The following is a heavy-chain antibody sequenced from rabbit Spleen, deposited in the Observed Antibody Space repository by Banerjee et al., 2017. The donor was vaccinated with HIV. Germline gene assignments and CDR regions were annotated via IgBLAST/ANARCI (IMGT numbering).Heavy chain of an antibody. CDR1: GFSFSSSYD. V-gene: IGHV1S45*01. D-gene: IGHD1-1*01. Sequence: QERLVESGGGLVQPGASLTLTCTASGFSFSSSYDICWVRQAPGKGLEWIACIYTSNLKTYYASWAKGRFTISKTSSTTVTLQMTSLTVADTATYFCARDSGSGHYIDGYFKLWGPGTLVTVS. J-gene: IGHJ4*01. CDR3: ARDSGSGHYIDGYFKL. CDR2: IYTSNLKT.